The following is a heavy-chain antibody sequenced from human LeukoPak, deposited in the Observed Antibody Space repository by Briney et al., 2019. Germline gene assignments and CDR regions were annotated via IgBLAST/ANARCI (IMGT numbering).Heavy chain of an antibody. V-gene: IGHV3-7*01. CDR2: IKEDGSEQ. Sequence: GGSLRLSCAASGFTFSSYWMSWVRQAPGKGLEWVANIKEDGSEQWYVDSVNGRFTISRDNAKKSLYLQMNGLTAEDTAVYYCASGTPWWVNDYWGQGTLVTVSS. D-gene: IGHD2-15*01. CDR1: GFTFSSYW. CDR3: ASGTPWWVNDY. J-gene: IGHJ4*02.